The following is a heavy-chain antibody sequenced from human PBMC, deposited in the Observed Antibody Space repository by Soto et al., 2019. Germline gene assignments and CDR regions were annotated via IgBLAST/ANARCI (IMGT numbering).Heavy chain of an antibody. D-gene: IGHD3-10*01. CDR2: IIPIFGTA. CDR1: GGAVSSYA. J-gene: IGHJ4*02. Sequence: SVKVSCKASGGAVSSYAISWVRQAPGQGLEWMGGIIPIFGTANYAQKFQGRVTITADESTSTAYMELSSLRSEDTAVYYCASGGRVRGVIPLDYWGKGTLVTVSS. CDR3: ASGGRVRGVIPLDY. V-gene: IGHV1-69*13.